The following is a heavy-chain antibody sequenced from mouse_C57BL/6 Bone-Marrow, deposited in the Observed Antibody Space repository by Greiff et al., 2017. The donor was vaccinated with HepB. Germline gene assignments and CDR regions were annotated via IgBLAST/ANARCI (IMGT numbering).Heavy chain of an antibody. CDR2: INPNNGGT. J-gene: IGHJ4*01. V-gene: IGHV1-26*01. CDR1: GYTFTDYY. Sequence: VQLQQSGPELVKPGASVKISCKASGYTFTDYYMNWVKQSHGKSLEWIGDINPNNGGTSYNQKFKGKATLTVDKSSSTAYMELRSLTSEDSAVYYCTRTPSMVSYAMDYWGQGTSVTVSS. CDR3: TRTPSMVSYAMDY. D-gene: IGHD2-2*01.